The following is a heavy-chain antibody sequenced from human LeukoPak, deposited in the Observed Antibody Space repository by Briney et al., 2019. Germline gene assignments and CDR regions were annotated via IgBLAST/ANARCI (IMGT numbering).Heavy chain of an antibody. CDR3: ARSRANGDYGY. J-gene: IGHJ4*02. D-gene: IGHD4-17*01. Sequence: PGGSLRLSCAASGFTFSSYSMNWVRPAPGKGLEWVSSISSSSSYIYYADSVKGRFTISRDNAKNSLYLQMNSLRAEDTAVYYCARSRANGDYGYWGQGTLVTVSS. CDR2: ISSSSSYI. V-gene: IGHV3-21*01. CDR1: GFTFSSYS.